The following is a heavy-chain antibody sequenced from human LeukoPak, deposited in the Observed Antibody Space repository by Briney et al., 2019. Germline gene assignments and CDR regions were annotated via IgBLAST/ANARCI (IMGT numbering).Heavy chain of an antibody. CDR3: IREFYFDY. Sequence: PGGSLRLSCAASGFTFDDYAMHWVRQAPGKGLEWVGFIRSQGHGGTTEYAASVKDRFTISRDDSKSIAYLQMNSLKTDDTAVYYCIREFYFDYWGQGTLVTVSP. J-gene: IGHJ4*02. V-gene: IGHV3-49*04. CDR1: GFTFDDYA. CDR2: IRSQGHGGTT.